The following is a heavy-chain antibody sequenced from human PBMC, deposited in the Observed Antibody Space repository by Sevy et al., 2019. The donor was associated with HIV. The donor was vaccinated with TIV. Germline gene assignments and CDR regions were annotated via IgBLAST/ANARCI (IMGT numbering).Heavy chain of an antibody. CDR1: GFTFNNYA. CDR3: AKHYIHDIADGWYFDL. Sequence: GGSLRLSCAASGFTFNNYAMSWVRQAPGKGLEGKGLEWVSTISGGGGGAYYADSVRARFTISRDNSKNTLYRQVNSLRVEDTAVYYCAKHYIHDIADGWYFDLWGRGTLVTVSS. J-gene: IGHJ2*01. V-gene: IGHV3-23*01. D-gene: IGHD6-13*01. CDR2: ISGGGGGA.